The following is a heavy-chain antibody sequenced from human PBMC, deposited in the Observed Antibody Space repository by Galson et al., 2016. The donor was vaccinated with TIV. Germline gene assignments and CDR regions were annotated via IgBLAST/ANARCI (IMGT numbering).Heavy chain of an antibody. CDR3: AKSTNWNYLYYFDY. CDR2: ISAGGGNE. J-gene: IGHJ4*02. V-gene: IGHV3-23*01. CDR1: GFTFSSYA. Sequence: SLRLSCAASGFTFSSYAMSWVRQAPGKGPEWVSAISAGGGNEYYADSVKGRFTISRDNSQNTLYLRMNSLRAEDSAVYYCAKSTNWNYLYYFDYWGQGALVTVSS. D-gene: IGHD1-7*01.